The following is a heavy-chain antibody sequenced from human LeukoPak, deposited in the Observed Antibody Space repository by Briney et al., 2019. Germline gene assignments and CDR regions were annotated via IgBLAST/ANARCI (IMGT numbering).Heavy chain of an antibody. D-gene: IGHD2-15*01. CDR2: ISYDGSNK. V-gene: IGHV3-30-3*01. Sequence: GGSLRLSCAASGFTFSSYAMHWVRQAPGKGLEWVAVISYDGSNKYYADSVKGRFTISRDNSKNTLYLQMNSLRAEDTAVYYCARSHDIVVVVAATNSDYYYGMDVWGQGTTVTVSS. CDR3: ARSHDIVVVVAATNSDYYYGMDV. J-gene: IGHJ6*02. CDR1: GFTFSSYA.